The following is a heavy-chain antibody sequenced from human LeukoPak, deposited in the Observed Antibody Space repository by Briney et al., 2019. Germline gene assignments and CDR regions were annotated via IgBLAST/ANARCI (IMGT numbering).Heavy chain of an antibody. J-gene: IGHJ4*02. CDR1: GYTFTSYY. Sequence: ASVKVSCKASGYTFTSYYMHWVRQAPGQGLEWMGIINPSGGSTSYAQKFQGRVTMTEDTSTDTAYMELSSLRSEDTAVYYCATDPMTPLGGWGQGTLVTVSS. CDR2: INPSGGST. V-gene: IGHV1-46*01. CDR3: ATDPMTPLGG.